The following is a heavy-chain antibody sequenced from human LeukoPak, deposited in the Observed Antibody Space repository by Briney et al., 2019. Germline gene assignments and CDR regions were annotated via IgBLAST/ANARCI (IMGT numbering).Heavy chain of an antibody. CDR3: ARARSGYDFIIDY. CDR1: GFTFTTYS. Sequence: GGSLRLSCAASGFTFTTYSMNWVRQAPGKGLEWISYISGSSSTIYYADSVKGRFTISRDNAKNSLFLQMNSLRDEDSAVYYCARARSGYDFIIDYWGQGTLVTVSS. V-gene: IGHV3-48*02. CDR2: ISGSSSTI. J-gene: IGHJ4*02. D-gene: IGHD5-12*01.